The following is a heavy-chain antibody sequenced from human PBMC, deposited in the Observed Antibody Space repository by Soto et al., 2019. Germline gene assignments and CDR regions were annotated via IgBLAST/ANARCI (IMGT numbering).Heavy chain of an antibody. CDR1: GFTFSSYA. V-gene: IGHV3-23*01. J-gene: IGHJ4*02. CDR3: AKSEAPYCRGGSCYSWAFDY. CDR2: ISGSGGST. Sequence: EVQLLESGGGLVQPGGSLRLSCAASGFTFSSYAMSWVRQAPGKGLEWVSAISGSGGSTYYADSVKGRFTISRDNSKNTLYLQMNSLRAEDTAVYYCAKSEAPYCRGGSCYSWAFDYWGQGTLVTVSS. D-gene: IGHD2-15*01.